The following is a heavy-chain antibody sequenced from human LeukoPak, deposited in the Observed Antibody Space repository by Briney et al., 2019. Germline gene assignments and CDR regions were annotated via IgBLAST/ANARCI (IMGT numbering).Heavy chain of an antibody. Sequence: SETLSLTCTVSGGSISSYYWSWIRQPPGKGLEWIGYIYTSGSTNYNPSLKSRVTISVDTSKNQFSLKLSSVTAADTAVYYCARHGGGMSPGCSGGSCYISSYYFDYWGQGTLVTVSS. CDR3: ARHGGGMSPGCSGGSCYISSYYFDY. D-gene: IGHD2-15*01. V-gene: IGHV4-4*09. CDR2: IYTSGST. J-gene: IGHJ4*02. CDR1: GGSISSYY.